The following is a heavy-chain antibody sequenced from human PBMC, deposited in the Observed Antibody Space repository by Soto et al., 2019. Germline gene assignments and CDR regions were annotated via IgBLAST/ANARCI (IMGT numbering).Heavy chain of an antibody. J-gene: IGHJ4*02. D-gene: IGHD4-4*01. CDR2: IYHTGTT. CDR1: GDSISNGYY. Sequence: SETLSLTCAVSGDSISNGYYWAWIRQPPGKGLEWVASIYHTGTTYYNPSLTSRVTISVDTSKNQFSLRLSSVTAADSAVYYCARRHRPSYTFDYWGQGTLVTVSS. CDR3: ARRHRPSYTFDY. V-gene: IGHV4-38-2*01.